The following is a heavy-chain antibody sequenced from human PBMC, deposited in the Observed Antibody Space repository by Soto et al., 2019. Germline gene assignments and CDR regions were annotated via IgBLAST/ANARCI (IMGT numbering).Heavy chain of an antibody. D-gene: IGHD6-6*01. CDR2: ISNDENIK. J-gene: IGHJ4*02. CDR1: GFTFSSYS. V-gene: IGHV3-33*08. CDR3: ARGLRSVLDY. Sequence: GGSLRLSCAASGFTFSSYSMNWVRQAPGKGLEWVAVISNDENIKQYADSVRGRFAIARDNSKNTLYLQVTSLRAEDTAIYYCARGLRSVLDYWGQGALVTVSS.